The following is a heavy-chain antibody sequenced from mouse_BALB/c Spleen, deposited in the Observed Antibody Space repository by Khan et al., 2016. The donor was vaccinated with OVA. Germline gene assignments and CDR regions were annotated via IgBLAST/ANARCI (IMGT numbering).Heavy chain of an antibody. V-gene: IGHV1S135*01. D-gene: IGHD2-13*01. CDR3: AIYGDYAWFAY. J-gene: IGHJ3*01. CDR2: IDPYNGGS. CDR1: GYAFTSFN. Sequence: VQLQQSGPELVKPGASVKVSCKASGYAFTSFNMYWVKQSLGRSLEWIGYIDPYNGGSRSNQKFKGRATLTVDKSSSTAYMHLNSLTSEDSAVLYCAIYGDYAWFAYWGQGTLVTVSA.